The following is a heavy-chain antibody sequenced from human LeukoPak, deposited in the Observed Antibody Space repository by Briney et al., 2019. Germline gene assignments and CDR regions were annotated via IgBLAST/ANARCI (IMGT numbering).Heavy chain of an antibody. V-gene: IGHV3-7*03. J-gene: IGHJ4*02. CDR3: AKDMGNYYDSRGPDY. CDR2: IKQDGSEK. CDR1: GFTFSSYW. Sequence: GGSLRLSCAASGFTFSSYWMSWVRQAPGKGLEWVANIKQDGSEKYYVDSVKGRFTISRDNSKNTLYLQMNSLRAEDTAVYYCAKDMGNYYDSRGPDYWGQGTLVTVSS. D-gene: IGHD3-22*01.